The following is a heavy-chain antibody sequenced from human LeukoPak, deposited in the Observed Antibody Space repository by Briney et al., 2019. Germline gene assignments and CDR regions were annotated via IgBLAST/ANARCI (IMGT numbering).Heavy chain of an antibody. CDR3: ARTPALLSAFDI. D-gene: IGHD3-10*01. CDR1: GYTFTGYY. J-gene: IGHJ3*02. CDR2: INPNNGNT. Sequence: ASVKVSCKASGYTFTGYYMHWVRQAPGQGLEWMGRINPNNGNTNYAQKLQGRVTMTTDTSTSTAYMELRSLRSDDTAVYYCARTPALLSAFDIWGQGTMVTVSS. V-gene: IGHV1-18*04.